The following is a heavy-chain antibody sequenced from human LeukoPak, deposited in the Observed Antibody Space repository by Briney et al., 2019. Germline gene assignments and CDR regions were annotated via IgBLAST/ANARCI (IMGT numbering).Heavy chain of an antibody. CDR1: GFTFSSYW. J-gene: IGHJ4*02. V-gene: IGHV3-74*01. CDR2: INSDGSST. CDR3: AKDSAAPITITMVRGRWYFDY. Sequence: GGSLRLSCAASGFTFSSYWMHWVRQAPGKGLVWVSRINSDGSSTSYADSVKGRFTISRDNAKNTLYLQMNSLRAEDTAVYYCAKDSAAPITITMVRGRWYFDYWGQGTLVTVSS. D-gene: IGHD3-10*01.